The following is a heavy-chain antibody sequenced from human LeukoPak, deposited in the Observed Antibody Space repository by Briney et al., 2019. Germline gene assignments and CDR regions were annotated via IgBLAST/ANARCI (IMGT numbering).Heavy chain of an antibody. CDR3: ARDLHHRGYYDTSGPYGI. CDR1: GYTFTRYD. Sequence: ASVKVSCKASGYTFTRYDMHWVRQARGQGLEWMGIINPSGGSTSYAQKFQGRVTMTRDMFTSTVYMELSSLRSEDTAVYYCARDLHHRGYYDTSGPYGIWGQGTMVTVSS. D-gene: IGHD3-22*01. J-gene: IGHJ3*02. CDR2: INPSGGST. V-gene: IGHV1-46*01.